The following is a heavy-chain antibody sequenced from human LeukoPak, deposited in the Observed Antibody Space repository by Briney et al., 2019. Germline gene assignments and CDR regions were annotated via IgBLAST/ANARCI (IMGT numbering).Heavy chain of an antibody. V-gene: IGHV1-18*01. CDR2: ISAYNGNT. Sequence: ASVKVSCKASGYTGTSYGISWVRQAPGQGLEWVGWISAYNGNTNYAQKLQVRVTMTTDPSTRPAYMELRSLRSDDTAVYYCARPAYGSGRISHAFDIWGQGTMVTVSS. D-gene: IGHD3-10*01. J-gene: IGHJ3*02. CDR1: GYTGTSYG. CDR3: ARPAYGSGRISHAFDI.